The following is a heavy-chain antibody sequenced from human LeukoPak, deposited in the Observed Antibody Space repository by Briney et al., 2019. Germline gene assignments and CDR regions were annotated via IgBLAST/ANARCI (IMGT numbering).Heavy chain of an antibody. CDR2: ISSSSSTI. V-gene: IGHV3-48*01. Sequence: GGSLRLSCAASGFTFSSCSMNWVRQAPGKGLEWVSYISSSSSTIYYADSVKGRFTISRDNAKNSLYLQMNSLRAEDTAVYYCARESSVKDFDYWGQGTLVTVSS. CDR1: GFTFSSCS. CDR3: ARESSVKDFDY. J-gene: IGHJ4*02. D-gene: IGHD2-2*01.